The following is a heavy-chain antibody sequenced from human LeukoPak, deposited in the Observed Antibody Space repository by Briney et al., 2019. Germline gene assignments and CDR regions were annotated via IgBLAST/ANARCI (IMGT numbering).Heavy chain of an antibody. CDR2: IRYDGSNK. V-gene: IGHV3-30*02. CDR3: AKDRYCSSTSCYPPPGPPRFDP. D-gene: IGHD2-2*01. CDR1: GFTFSSYG. J-gene: IGHJ5*02. Sequence: GGSLRLSCAASGFTFSSYGMHWVRQAPGKGLEWVAFIRYDGSNKYYADSVKGRFTISRDNSKNTLYLQMNSLRAEDTAVYYCAKDRYCSSTSCYPPPGPPRFDPWGQGTLVTVSS.